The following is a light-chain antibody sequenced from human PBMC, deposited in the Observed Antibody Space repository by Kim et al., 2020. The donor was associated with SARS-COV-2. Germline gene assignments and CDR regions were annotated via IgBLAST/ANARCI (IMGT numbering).Light chain of an antibody. CDR1: QDIATW. CDR3: QKYDRPPCT. CDR2: NAS. Sequence: DIQMTQSPSTLSASVGDRVSITCRASQDIATWLAWYQQKPGKVPKLLIYNASSLQSGVPSRFSGSGSGTQFTLTISSLQTEDFATYYCQKYDRPPCTFGAGTKVDIK. V-gene: IGKV1-27*01. J-gene: IGKJ4*01.